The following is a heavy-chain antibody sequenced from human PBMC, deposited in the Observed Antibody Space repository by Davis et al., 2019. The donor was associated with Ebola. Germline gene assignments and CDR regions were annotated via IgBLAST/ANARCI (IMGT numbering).Heavy chain of an antibody. CDR1: GFTFSSYG. Sequence: GESLKISCAASGFTFSSYGMHWVRQAPGKGLEWVAVIWYDGSNKYYADSVKGRFTISRDNSKNTLYLQMNSLRAEDTAVYYCTSDREYLPTVSHNWFGPWGQGTLVTVSS. J-gene: IGHJ5*02. CDR2: IWYDGSNK. CDR3: TSDREYLPTVSHNWFGP. D-gene: IGHD4-17*01. V-gene: IGHV3-33*01.